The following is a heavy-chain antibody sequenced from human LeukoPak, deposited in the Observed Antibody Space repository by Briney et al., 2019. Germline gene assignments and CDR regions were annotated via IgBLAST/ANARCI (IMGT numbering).Heavy chain of an antibody. CDR1: GFTFSSYA. Sequence: GGSLRLSCAASGFTFSSYAMSWVRQAPGKGLEWVSAISGSGGSTYYADSVKGRFTISRDNSKNTLYLQMNSLRAEDTAVYYCAKRAGDSSFYYYYMDVWGKGTTVTVSS. D-gene: IGHD6-13*01. CDR3: AKRAGDSSFYYYYMDV. J-gene: IGHJ6*03. V-gene: IGHV3-23*01. CDR2: ISGSGGST.